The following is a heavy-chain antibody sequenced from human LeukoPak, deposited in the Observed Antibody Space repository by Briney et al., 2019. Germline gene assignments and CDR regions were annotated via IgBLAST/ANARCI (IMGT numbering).Heavy chain of an antibody. Sequence: ASVKVSCKASGGTFSSYAISWVRQATGQGLEWMGWMNPNSGNTGYAQKFQGRVTITRNTSISTAYMELSSLRSEDTAVYYCARPRGYSGYDHYYMDVWGKGTTVTISS. CDR1: GGTFSSYA. V-gene: IGHV1-8*03. D-gene: IGHD5-12*01. CDR2: MNPNSGNT. CDR3: ARPRGYSGYDHYYMDV. J-gene: IGHJ6*03.